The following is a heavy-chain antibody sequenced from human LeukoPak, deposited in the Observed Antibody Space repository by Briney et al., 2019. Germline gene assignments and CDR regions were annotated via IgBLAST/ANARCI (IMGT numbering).Heavy chain of an antibody. CDR3: ARDWDGGYFDY. CDR1: GFTVSSNY. V-gene: IGHV3-66*02. Sequence: PGGSLRLSCAASGFTVSSNYMSWLRQAPGKGLEWVSVIYSGGSTYYADSVKGRFTISRDNSKNTLYLQMNSLRAEDTAVYYCARDWDGGYFDYWGQGTLVTVSS. CDR2: IYSGGST. D-gene: IGHD3-16*01. J-gene: IGHJ4*02.